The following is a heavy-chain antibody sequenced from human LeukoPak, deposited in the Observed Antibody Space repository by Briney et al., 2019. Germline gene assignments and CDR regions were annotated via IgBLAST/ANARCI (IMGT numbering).Heavy chain of an antibody. CDR1: GLTFGDYA. CDR2: IISSAAST. CDR3: AKSAPSKY. D-gene: IGHD4-4*01. Sequence: GGSLRLSCTVSGLTFGDYAMSWDRQAPGKGLEWVSHIISSAASTDYADSVKGRFTISRDNSKNTLYLQMTSLRAEDTAVYYCAKSAPSKYWGQGTLVTVSS. V-gene: IGHV3-23*01. J-gene: IGHJ4*02.